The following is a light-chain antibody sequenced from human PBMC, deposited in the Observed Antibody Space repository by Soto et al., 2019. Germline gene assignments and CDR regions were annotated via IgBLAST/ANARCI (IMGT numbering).Light chain of an antibody. CDR3: QQYNHWPLT. J-gene: IGKJ4*01. Sequence: EIVMTQSPATLPVSPGERATLSCRASQSVSSKLAWYQQKPGQAPRLLIYDASTRATGIPARFSGSGSGTEFTLTISSLQSEDFVVYYCQQYNHWPLTFGGGTKVEIK. CDR2: DAS. CDR1: QSVSSK. V-gene: IGKV3D-15*01.